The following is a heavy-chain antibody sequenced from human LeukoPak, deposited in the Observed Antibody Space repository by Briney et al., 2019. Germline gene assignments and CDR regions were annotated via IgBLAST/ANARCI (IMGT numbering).Heavy chain of an antibody. Sequence: PGGSLRLSCAASGFTFSSYWMHWVRQAPGKGLVWVSHIDSDGSSTTYGDPAKGRFTISRDNAKNTLYLQMNSLRVEGTAVYYCARGTTAEAGIDYWGQGTLVTVSS. CDR1: GFTFSSYW. CDR3: ARGTTAEAGIDY. D-gene: IGHD6-13*01. V-gene: IGHV3-74*01. J-gene: IGHJ4*02. CDR2: IDSDGSST.